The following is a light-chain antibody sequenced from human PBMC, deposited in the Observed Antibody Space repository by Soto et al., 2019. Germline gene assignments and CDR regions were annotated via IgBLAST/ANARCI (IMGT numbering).Light chain of an antibody. CDR1: QSVSSSY. Sequence: EIVLTQSPGTLSLSPGERATLSCRASQSVSSSYLAWYQQKPGQAPRLLIYGASSRATGIPDRFSGSGSGTDFTLTISSLQPEDFATYSCQQNYTTPETFGQGTKVDIK. CDR3: QQNYTTPET. CDR2: GAS. V-gene: IGKV3-20*01. J-gene: IGKJ1*01.